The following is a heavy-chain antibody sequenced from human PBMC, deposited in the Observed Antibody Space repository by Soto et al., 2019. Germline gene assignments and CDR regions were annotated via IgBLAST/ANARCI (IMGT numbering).Heavy chain of an antibody. J-gene: IGHJ6*02. Sequence: HGESLKISCKGSGYSFTSYWISWVRQMPGKGLEWMGRIDPSDSYTNYSPSFQGHVSISADKSISTTYLQWSSLKASDTAMYYCARQMGSCSGGSCNGYYYGMDVWGQGTTVTVSS. CDR3: ARQMGSCSGGSCNGYYYGMDV. CDR2: IDPSDSYT. CDR1: GYSFTSYW. V-gene: IGHV5-10-1*01. D-gene: IGHD2-15*01.